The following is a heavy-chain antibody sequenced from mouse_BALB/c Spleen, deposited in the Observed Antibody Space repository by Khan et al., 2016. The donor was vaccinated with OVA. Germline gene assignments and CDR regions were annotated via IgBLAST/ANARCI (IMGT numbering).Heavy chain of an antibody. J-gene: IGHJ4*01. CDR2: INYSGST. CDR1: GYSITSDYA. CDR3: ARDGSRYNYAMDY. D-gene: IGHD2-3*01. V-gene: IGHV3-2*02. Sequence: EVQLQESGPGLVKPSQSLSLTCTVTGYSITSDYAWNWIRQFPGNKLEWMGYINYSGSTNYNPALKSRISITRDTSKNQFFLQLNSVTTAYTATYYCARDGSRYNYAMDYGGQGTSVTVSS.